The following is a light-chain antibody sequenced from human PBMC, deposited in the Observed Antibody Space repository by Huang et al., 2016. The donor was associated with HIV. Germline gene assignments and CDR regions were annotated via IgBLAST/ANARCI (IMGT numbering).Light chain of an antibody. CDR2: DAS. CDR3: QQYKDWPLT. Sequence: EIVMTQSPATLSVAPGERVTLSCRASQNLNSDLAWYQQKPGQAPSLLMYDASPRATGCPAVFSGSGSGTEVTLTISSLQSEDFAVYYCQQYKDWPLTFGGGTKVEIK. J-gene: IGKJ4*01. V-gene: IGKV3-15*01. CDR1: QNLNSD.